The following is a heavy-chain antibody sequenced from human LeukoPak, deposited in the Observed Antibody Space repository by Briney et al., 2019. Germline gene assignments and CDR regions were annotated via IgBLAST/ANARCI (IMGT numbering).Heavy chain of an antibody. V-gene: IGHV1-2*02. CDR1: GYTFTAYY. Sequence: GASVKVSFKASGYTFTAYYIHWVRQAPGQGLEWMGWINPNSGGTNYAQKFQGRVTLIRDTSITTAYMEVSRLRSDDTAVYYCAKARGLYCSSTSCYECDVWGKGTTVTVSS. D-gene: IGHD2-2*01. J-gene: IGHJ6*04. CDR3: AKARGLYCSSTSCYECDV. CDR2: INPNSGGT.